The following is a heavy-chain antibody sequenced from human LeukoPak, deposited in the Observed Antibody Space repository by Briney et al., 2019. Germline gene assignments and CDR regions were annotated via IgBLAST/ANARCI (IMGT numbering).Heavy chain of an antibody. CDR3: AEGTAG. CDR1: GFTFSRHW. D-gene: IGHD2-8*02. CDR2: INQDGSGK. Sequence: GGSLRLSCATSGFTFSRHWMSWVRQAPGKGLEWVANINQDGSGKYYVDSVKGRFTISRDNAKNSLYLQMNSLRSEDTAIYYCAEGTAGWGQGTLVTVSS. V-gene: IGHV3-7*01. J-gene: IGHJ1*01.